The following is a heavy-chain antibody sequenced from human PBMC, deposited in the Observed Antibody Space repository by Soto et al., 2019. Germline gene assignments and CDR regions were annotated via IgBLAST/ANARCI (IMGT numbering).Heavy chain of an antibody. CDR1: GFTFSDYY. CDR2: ISSSGSTI. Sequence: VGSLGLSCAVSGFTFSDYYMSWIRQAPGKGLEWVSYISSSGSTIYYADSVKGRFTISRDDATNSLYLQMNSLRAEDTAVYYCASGGQRAFDIWGQGTMVTVSS. D-gene: IGHD2-15*01. J-gene: IGHJ3*02. V-gene: IGHV3-11*01. CDR3: ASGGQRAFDI.